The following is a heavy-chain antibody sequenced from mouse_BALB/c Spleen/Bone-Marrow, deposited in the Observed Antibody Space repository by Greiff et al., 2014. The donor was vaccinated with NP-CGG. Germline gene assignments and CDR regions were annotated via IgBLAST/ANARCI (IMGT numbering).Heavy chain of an antibody. CDR3: ARYYYGSSYFDY. J-gene: IGHJ2*01. D-gene: IGHD1-1*01. CDR2: IDPANGNT. CDR1: GFNIKDTY. V-gene: IGHV14-3*02. Sequence: DVQLQESGAELVKPGASVKLSCTASGFNIKDTYIHWVKQRPEQGLEWIGRIDPANGNTKYDPKFQGKATITADTSSNTAYLQLSSLTSEDTAVYYCARYYYGSSYFDYWGQGTTLTVSS.